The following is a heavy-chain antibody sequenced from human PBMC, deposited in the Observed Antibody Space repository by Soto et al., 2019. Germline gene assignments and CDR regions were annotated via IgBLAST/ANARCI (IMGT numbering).Heavy chain of an antibody. J-gene: IGHJ4*02. CDR3: ARDVPTDPGSAY. D-gene: IGHD1-26*01. CDR2: ISSSSSYI. V-gene: IGHV3-21*01. CDR1: GFTFSSYS. Sequence: GGSLRLSCAASGFTFSSYSMNWVRQAPGKGLEWVSSISSSSSYIYYADSVKGRFTISRDNAKNSLYLQMNGLRAEDTAVYYCARDVPTDPGSAYWGQGTLVTVYS.